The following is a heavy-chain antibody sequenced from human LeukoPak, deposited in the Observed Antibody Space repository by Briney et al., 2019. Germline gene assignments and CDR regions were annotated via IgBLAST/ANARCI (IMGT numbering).Heavy chain of an antibody. V-gene: IGHV4-59*08. D-gene: IGHD2-15*01. CDR1: GASISSYY. Sequence: SETLSLTCTVSGASISSYYWSWIRQPPGKGLDWIGYMHHSGSSTYNPSLRSRVSISADTSKKQFSLKLNSVTAADTAVYYCARRYCSGGTCYGDNWGQGTLVTVSS. CDR3: ARRYCSGGTCYGDN. J-gene: IGHJ4*02. CDR2: MHHSGSS.